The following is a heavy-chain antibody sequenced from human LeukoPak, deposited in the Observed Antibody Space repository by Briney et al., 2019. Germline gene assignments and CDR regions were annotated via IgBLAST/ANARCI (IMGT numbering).Heavy chain of an antibody. CDR1: GFTVSSNY. D-gene: IGHD2-15*01. CDR3: ARDELPHCSGGSCYNY. V-gene: IGHV3-53*01. Sequence: PGGSLRLSCAASGFTVSSNYMSWVRQAPGKGLEWVSVIYSGGSTYYADSVKGRFTISRDNSKNTLYLQMDSLRAEDTAVYYCARDELPHCSGGSCYNYWGQGTLVTVSS. J-gene: IGHJ4*02. CDR2: IYSGGST.